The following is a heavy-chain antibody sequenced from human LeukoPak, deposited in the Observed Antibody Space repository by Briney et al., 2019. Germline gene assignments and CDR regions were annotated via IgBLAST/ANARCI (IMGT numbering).Heavy chain of an antibody. CDR1: GFTISNYC. CDR3: VSSVIKGASATGDS. J-gene: IGHJ4*02. Sequence: GGSLTLACSASGFTISNYCMDWVRQVPGKGLEDVAVISTGGRATYEDSVKGSFTISRDNSKNTVYHQMISRRPDDTAVYYCVSSVIKGASATGDSWGQGTLVTVSS. CDR2: ISTGGRAT. V-gene: IGHV3-64D*09. D-gene: IGHD6-25*01.